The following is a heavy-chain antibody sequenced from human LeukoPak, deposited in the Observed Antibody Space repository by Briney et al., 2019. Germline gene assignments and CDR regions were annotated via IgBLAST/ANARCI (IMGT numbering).Heavy chain of an antibody. J-gene: IGHJ4*02. CDR2: IYSSGSA. Sequence: SETLSLTCTVSGGSISSYYWSWIRQPAGKGLEWIGRIYSSGSANYNPSLKSRVTISVDTSKNQFSLKLSSVTAADTAVYYCARQSLYYYDSSGYYSSYCFDYWGQGTLVTVSS. V-gene: IGHV4-4*07. D-gene: IGHD3-22*01. CDR1: GGSISSYY. CDR3: ARQSLYYYDSSGYYSSYCFDY.